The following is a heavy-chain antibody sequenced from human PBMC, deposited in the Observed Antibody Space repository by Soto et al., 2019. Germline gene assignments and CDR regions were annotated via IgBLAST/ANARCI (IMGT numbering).Heavy chain of an antibody. CDR1: GYTFTSYA. CDR3: TRDSLLVWLEQDGNKMDY. V-gene: IGHV1-18*01. D-gene: IGHD6-19*01. CDR2: VSTYNGNT. Sequence: GASVKVSCKASGYTFTSYAITWVRQAPGQGLEWMGWVSTYNGNTNYAQKFQDRVAMTTDTSTSTAYMELRSLRSDDTAVYYCTRDSLLVWLEQDGNKMDYWGQGTLVTVSS. J-gene: IGHJ4*02.